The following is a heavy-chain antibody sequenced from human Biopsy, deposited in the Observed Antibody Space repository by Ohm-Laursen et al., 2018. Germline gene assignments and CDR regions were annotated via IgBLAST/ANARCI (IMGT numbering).Heavy chain of an antibody. CDR1: GGTSINYA. Sequence: SVKVSCKASGGTSINYAISWVRQAPGQGLEWMGGIIPMFGTANYAQMFQGRVTISADESTSTSYMELSSLTTEDTAIYYCARGPHSGSHSCFDYWGRGTLVTVSS. CDR3: ARGPHSGSHSCFDY. CDR2: IIPMFGTA. J-gene: IGHJ4*02. D-gene: IGHD1-26*01. V-gene: IGHV1-69*13.